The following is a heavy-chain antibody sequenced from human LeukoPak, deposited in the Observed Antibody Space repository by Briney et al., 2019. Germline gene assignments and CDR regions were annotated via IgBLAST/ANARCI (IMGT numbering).Heavy chain of an antibody. Sequence: PSETLSLTCTVSGGSISSSSYYWAWIRQPPGKGREWIGSIYYSGSTYYNPSLKSRVTISVDTSKNQFSLKLSSVTAADTAVYYCARRSSGKNWFDPWGQGTLVTVSS. CDR3: ARRSSGKNWFDP. D-gene: IGHD3-22*01. V-gene: IGHV4-39*01. CDR2: IYYSGST. CDR1: GGSISSSSYY. J-gene: IGHJ5*02.